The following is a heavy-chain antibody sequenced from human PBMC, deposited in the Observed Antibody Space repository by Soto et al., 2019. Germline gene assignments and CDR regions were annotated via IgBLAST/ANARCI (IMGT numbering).Heavy chain of an antibody. CDR1: GFLFSSYA. V-gene: IGHV3-23*01. Sequence: EEQLLQSGGGVVQSGGSLRLSCEASGFLFSSYAMNWVRQAPGKGLEWVSSISSHGDTTYYAESVRGRFTISRDNSKNTLFLQMNSLRAGDTAVYFCARAHYDFWSGFPPTIWFHPWGQGTLVTVSS. J-gene: IGHJ5*02. CDR2: ISSHGDTT. CDR3: ARAHYDFWSGFPPTIWFHP. D-gene: IGHD3-3*01.